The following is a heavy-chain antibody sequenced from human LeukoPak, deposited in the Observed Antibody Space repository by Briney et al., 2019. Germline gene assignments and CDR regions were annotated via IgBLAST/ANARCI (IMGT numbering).Heavy chain of an antibody. CDR2: ISSSSSYI. Sequence: GGSLRLSCAASGFTFSSYSMNWVRQAPGKGLEWVSSISSSSSYIYYADSVKGRFTISRDNAKNSLYLQMNSLRAEDTAVYYCAREVQWLGNYFDYWGQETLVTVSS. V-gene: IGHV3-21*01. CDR1: GFTFSSYS. D-gene: IGHD6-19*01. J-gene: IGHJ4*02. CDR3: AREVQWLGNYFDY.